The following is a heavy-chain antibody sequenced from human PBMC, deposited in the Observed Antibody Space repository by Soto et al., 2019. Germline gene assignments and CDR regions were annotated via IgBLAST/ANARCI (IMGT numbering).Heavy chain of an antibody. Sequence: SETLSLTCAVSGGSISSGGYSWSWIRQPPGKGLEWIGYIYHSGSTYYNPSLKSRVTISLLSSSDRFSLELSSVTAADTAVYYCARGLFSETSYSGGWYYFDNWSQGTLVTVSS. CDR2: IYHSGST. CDR3: ARGLFSETSYSGGWYYFDN. V-gene: IGHV4-30-2*01. J-gene: IGHJ4*02. D-gene: IGHD3-10*01. CDR1: GGSISSGGYS.